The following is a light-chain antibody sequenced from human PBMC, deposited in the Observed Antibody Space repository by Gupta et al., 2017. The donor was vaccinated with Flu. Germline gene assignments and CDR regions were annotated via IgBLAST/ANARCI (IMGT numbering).Light chain of an antibody. J-gene: IGKJ3*01. CDR3: QQYNSYPTT. Sequence: DLQMPQSPSTLSASVGDRVTITCRASQSISSWLAWYQQKPGKAPKLLIYKASSLESGVPSRFSGSGSGTEFTLTISSLQPDDFATYYCQQYNSYPTTFGPGTKVDIK. V-gene: IGKV1-5*03. CDR1: QSISSW. CDR2: KAS.